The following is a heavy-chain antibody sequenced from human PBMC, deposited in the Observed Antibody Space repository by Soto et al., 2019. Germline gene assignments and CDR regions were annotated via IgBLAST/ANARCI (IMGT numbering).Heavy chain of an antibody. CDR1: GGPIRSYY. CDR2: IAYTGIT. Sequence: QVHLQESGPGLLKPSETLSLTCGVSGGPIRSYYLSWVRQAPGKGLEWIAYIAYTGITGYNPALRSRVTISGDTSQNLFSLKMPSVTAADTAVYYCAREGFSGYEALDYWGQGILVTVSS. V-gene: IGHV4-59*01. CDR3: AREGFSGYEALDY. J-gene: IGHJ4*02. D-gene: IGHD5-12*01.